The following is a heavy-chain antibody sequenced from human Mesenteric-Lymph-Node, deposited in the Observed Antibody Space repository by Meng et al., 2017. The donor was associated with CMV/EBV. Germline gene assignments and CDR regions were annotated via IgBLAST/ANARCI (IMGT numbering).Heavy chain of an antibody. CDR1: GFTFSRNW. J-gene: IGHJ1*01. D-gene: IGHD1-1*01. CDR2: VNSDGSNT. V-gene: IGHV3-74*01. CDR3: ARAPLVRSAQLED. Sequence: GGSLRLSCAVSGFTFSRNWMYWVRQAPGKGLVWVSRVNSDGSNTNYADSVKGRFTISRDNAKNTLYLQMNSLRAEDTAVYYCARAPLVRSAQLEDWGRGPWSPSPQ.